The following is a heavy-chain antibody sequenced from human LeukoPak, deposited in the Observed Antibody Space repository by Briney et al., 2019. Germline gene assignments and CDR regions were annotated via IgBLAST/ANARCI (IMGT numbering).Heavy chain of an antibody. Sequence: GGSLRLSCAASGFTFSSYAMHWVRQAPGKGLEWVAVISYDGSNKYYADSVKGRFTISRDNSKNTVYLQMNSLRDEDTAVYYCARDVDTSSHSSQLDPWGQGTLVTVSS. D-gene: IGHD5-18*01. CDR2: ISYDGSNK. V-gene: IGHV3-30*04. J-gene: IGHJ5*02. CDR1: GFTFSSYA. CDR3: ARDVDTSSHSSQLDP.